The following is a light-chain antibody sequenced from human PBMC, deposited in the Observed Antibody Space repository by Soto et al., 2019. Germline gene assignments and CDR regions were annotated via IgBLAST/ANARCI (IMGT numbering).Light chain of an antibody. CDR3: QQYGSSPFT. CDR1: QSVSSSY. V-gene: IGKV3-20*01. Sequence: EIVLTQSPGTLSLSPGERATLACRASQSVSSSYLAWYQHKPGQAPRLLIYGASSRATGIPDRFSGSGSGTYFSLTVSRLEPADFAVYYWQQYGSSPFTFCPGTKVYIK. J-gene: IGKJ3*01. CDR2: GAS.